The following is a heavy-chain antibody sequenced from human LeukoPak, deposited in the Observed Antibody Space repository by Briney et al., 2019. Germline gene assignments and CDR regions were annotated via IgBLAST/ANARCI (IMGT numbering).Heavy chain of an antibody. CDR2: ISGSGGST. Sequence: GGSLRLSCAASGFTFSSYAMSWVRQAPGKGLEWVSAISGSGGSTYYADSVKGRFTISRDNSKNTLYLQMNSLRAEDTAVYYCAKDLTVLLWFGEDYWGQGALVTVSS. CDR1: GFTFSSYA. V-gene: IGHV3-23*01. J-gene: IGHJ4*02. CDR3: AKDLTVLLWFGEDY. D-gene: IGHD3-10*01.